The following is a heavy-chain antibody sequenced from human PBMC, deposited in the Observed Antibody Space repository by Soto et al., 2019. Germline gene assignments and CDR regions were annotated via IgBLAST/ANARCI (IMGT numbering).Heavy chain of an antibody. CDR1: GFTFSRYD. V-gene: IGHV3-13*01. D-gene: IGHD6-19*01. J-gene: IGHJ3*02. CDR3: TRGGAMAGHAFDM. CDR2: IGTAGDT. Sequence: GGSLRLSCAVPGFTFSRYDMHWVRQATGKGLEWVSSIGTAGDTYYAASVKGRFTISRENVKNSLYLQMNSLRAGDTAVYYCTRGGAMAGHAFDMWGQGTMVIVSS.